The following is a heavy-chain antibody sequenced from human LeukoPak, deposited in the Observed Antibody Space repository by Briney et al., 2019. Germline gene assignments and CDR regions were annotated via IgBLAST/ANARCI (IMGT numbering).Heavy chain of an antibody. D-gene: IGHD2-8*01. CDR1: GFTFSDYY. V-gene: IGHV3-11*01. CDR2: ISSSGSNI. CDR3: ARANGYLDY. Sequence: GGSLRLSCAASGFTFSDYYMSWLRQAPGKGLEWVSYISSSGSNIYYADSVKGRFAISRDNAKNSLYLQMNSLRAEDTAVYYCARANGYLDYWGQGTLVTVSS. J-gene: IGHJ4*02.